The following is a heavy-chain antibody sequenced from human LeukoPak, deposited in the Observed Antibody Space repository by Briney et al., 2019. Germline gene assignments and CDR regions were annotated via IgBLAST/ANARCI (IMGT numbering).Heavy chain of an antibody. J-gene: IGHJ4*02. D-gene: IGHD2-15*01. CDR3: ARENLMVVAATRGDFDY. CDR1: GFTFSSYA. Sequence: GGSLRLSCAASGFTFSSYAMHWVRQAPGKGLEWVAVISYDGSNKYYADSVKGRFTISRDNSKNTLYLQMNSLRAEDTAVYYCARENLMVVAATRGDFDYWGQGTLVTVSS. V-gene: IGHV3-30-3*01. CDR2: ISYDGSNK.